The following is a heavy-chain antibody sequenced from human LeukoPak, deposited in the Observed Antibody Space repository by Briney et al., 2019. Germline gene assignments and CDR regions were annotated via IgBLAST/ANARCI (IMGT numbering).Heavy chain of an antibody. J-gene: IGHJ5*02. V-gene: IGHV1-3*01. CDR1: GYTFTSYA. Sequence: ASVKVSCKASGYTFTSYAMHWVRQAPGQRLKWMGWINAGNGNTKYSQKFQGRVTITRDTSASTAYMELSSLRSEDTAVYYCPRGRDCSGGSCYRWWFDPWGQGTLVTVSS. CDR3: PRGRDCSGGSCYRWWFDP. CDR2: INAGNGNT. D-gene: IGHD2-15*01.